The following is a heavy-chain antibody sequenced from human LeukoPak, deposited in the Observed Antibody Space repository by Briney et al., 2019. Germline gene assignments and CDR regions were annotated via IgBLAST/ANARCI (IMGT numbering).Heavy chain of an antibody. CDR2: IQDDGATT. D-gene: IGHD3-22*01. CDR1: GLTFSNFP. CDR3: ATQSITLVVVISPFDY. J-gene: IGHJ4*02. V-gene: IGHV3-30*02. Sequence: PGGSLRLSCAASGLTFSNFPMHWVRQAPGKGLEWVALIQDDGATTNYADSVRGRFTISRDNSKSTVYLQMNSLKPDDTAVDYCATQSITLVVVISPFDYWGQGTLVTVSS.